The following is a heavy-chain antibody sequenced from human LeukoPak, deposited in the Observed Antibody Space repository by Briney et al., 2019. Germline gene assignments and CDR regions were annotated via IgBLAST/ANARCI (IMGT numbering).Heavy chain of an antibody. CDR3: ARANPAARPEFYFDY. CDR1: GGTFSSYA. D-gene: IGHD6-6*01. J-gene: IGHJ4*02. CDR2: IIPIFGTA. V-gene: IGHV1-69*05. Sequence: SVKVSCKASGGTFSSYAISWVRQAPGQGLEWMGGIIPIFGTANYAQKFQGRVTITTDESTSTAYMELSSLRSEDTAVYYCARANPAARPEFYFDYWGQGTLVTVSS.